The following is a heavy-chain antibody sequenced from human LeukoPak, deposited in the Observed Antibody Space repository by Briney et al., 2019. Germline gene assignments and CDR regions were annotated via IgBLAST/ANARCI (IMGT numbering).Heavy chain of an antibody. CDR1: GGFISTYS. D-gene: IGHD3-9*01. Sequence: SETLSLTCTLSGGFISTYSWNWIRQPPGKGLEWIGYIDSTGSTKYNPSLKTRVTISVDVSKKQYFLQVTSVTAADTAVYYCAREYYDILTGYPHNGWFDPWGQGTLVTVSS. J-gene: IGHJ5*02. V-gene: IGHV4-59*01. CDR2: IDSTGST. CDR3: AREYYDILTGYPHNGWFDP.